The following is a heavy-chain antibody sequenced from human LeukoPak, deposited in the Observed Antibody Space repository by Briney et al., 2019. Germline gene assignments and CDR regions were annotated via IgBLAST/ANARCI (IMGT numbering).Heavy chain of an antibody. CDR1: GFTFRSYE. CDR3: AKDRILLARDAFDI. J-gene: IGHJ3*02. Sequence: GGSLRLSCAVSGFTFRSYEMNWVRQAPGKGLEWVSYISSSGFTINYADSVKGRFTISRDNSKNTLYLQMNSLRAEDTAVYYCAKDRILLARDAFDIWGQGTMVTVSS. D-gene: IGHD2-15*01. V-gene: IGHV3-48*03. CDR2: ISSSGFTI.